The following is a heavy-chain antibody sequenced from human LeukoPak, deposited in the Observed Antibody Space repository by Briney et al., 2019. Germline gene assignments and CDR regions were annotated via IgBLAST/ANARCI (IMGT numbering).Heavy chain of an antibody. V-gene: IGHV4-4*07. D-gene: IGHD5-18*01. CDR1: GGSISSYY. Sequence: PSETLSLTCTVSGGSISSYYWSWIRQPAAKGLEWIGRIYTSGSTNYNPSLKSRVTMSVDTSKNQFSLKLSSVTAADTAVYYCARDVGYSYGLYYYYYMDVWGKGTTVTVSS. CDR3: ARDVGYSYGLYYYYYMDV. J-gene: IGHJ6*03. CDR2: IYTSGST.